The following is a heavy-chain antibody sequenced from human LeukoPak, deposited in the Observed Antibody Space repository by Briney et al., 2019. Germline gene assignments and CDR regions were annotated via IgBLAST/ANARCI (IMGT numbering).Heavy chain of an antibody. CDR3: ARDLASYCGGDCSDYAFDI. J-gene: IGHJ3*02. D-gene: IGHD2-21*02. Sequence: GGSLRLSCTVSWFTVSSNSIGWVRQAPGKGLEWVSFIYSDNTHYSDSVKGRFTISRDNAKNSLYLQMNSLRAEDTAVYYCARDLASYCGGDCSDYAFDIWGQGTMVTVSS. CDR1: WFTVSSNS. V-gene: IGHV3-53*01. CDR2: IYSDNT.